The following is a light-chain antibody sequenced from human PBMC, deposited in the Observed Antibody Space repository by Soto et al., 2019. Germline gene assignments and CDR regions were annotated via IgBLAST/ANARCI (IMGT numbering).Light chain of an antibody. CDR3: SSYSSTSTLVV. CDR2: DVS. CDR1: SSDVGRYNY. J-gene: IGLJ2*01. V-gene: IGLV2-14*03. Sequence: QSAMTQPASVSGSPGLSITMSCTGTSSDVGRYNYVSWYQHHPGKAPKLMIYDVSNRPSGVSSRFSGSKSGNTASLTISGLQAEDEADYSCSSYSSTSTLVVFGGGTKLTVL.